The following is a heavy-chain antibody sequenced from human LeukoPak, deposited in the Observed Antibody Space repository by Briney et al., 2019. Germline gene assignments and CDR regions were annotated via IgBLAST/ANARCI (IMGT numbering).Heavy chain of an antibody. J-gene: IGHJ3*02. Sequence: GGSLRLSCAASGFTFSSYWMSWVRQAPGKGLEWVANIKQDGSEKYYVDSVKGRFTISRDNAKNSLYLQMNSLRADDTAVYYCAREEVVAPDAFDIWGQGTMVTVSS. CDR2: IKQDGSEK. CDR1: GFTFSSYW. D-gene: IGHD3-22*01. V-gene: IGHV3-7*01. CDR3: AREEVVAPDAFDI.